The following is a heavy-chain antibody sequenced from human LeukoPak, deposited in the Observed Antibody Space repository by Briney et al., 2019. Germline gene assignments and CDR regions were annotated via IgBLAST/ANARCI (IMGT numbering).Heavy chain of an antibody. J-gene: IGHJ3*02. Sequence: GESLKISCKGSGYSFTSYWIGWVRQMPGKGLEWMGIIYPGDSDTRYSPSFQGQVTISADKSISTAYLQWSSLKASDAAMYYCARHLSGYDPAFDIWGQGTMVTVSS. CDR2: IYPGDSDT. CDR1: GYSFTSYW. CDR3: ARHLSGYDPAFDI. D-gene: IGHD5-12*01. V-gene: IGHV5-51*01.